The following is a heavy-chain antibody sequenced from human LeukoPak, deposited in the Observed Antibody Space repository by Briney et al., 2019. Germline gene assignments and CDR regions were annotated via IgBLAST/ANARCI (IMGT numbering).Heavy chain of an antibody. V-gene: IGHV3-21*01. CDR3: ARDFSRGDLDY. D-gene: IGHD3-16*01. CDR1: GGSFSGYY. J-gene: IGHJ4*02. Sequence: ETLSLTCAVYGGSFSGYYWSWIRQPPGKGLEWVSSISSSSSYIYYADSVKGRFTISRDNAKNSLYLQMNSLRAEDTAVYYCARDFSRGDLDYWGQGTLVTVSS. CDR2: ISSSSSYI.